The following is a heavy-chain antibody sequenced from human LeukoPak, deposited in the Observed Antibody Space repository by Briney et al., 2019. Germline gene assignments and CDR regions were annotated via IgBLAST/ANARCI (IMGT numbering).Heavy chain of an antibody. J-gene: IGHJ3*02. D-gene: IGHD3-9*01. CDR1: GGSISSYY. Sequence: SETLSLTCTVSGGSISSYYWSWIRQPPGKGLEWIGYIYYSGSTNYNPSLKSRVTISVDTSKNQFSLKLSSVTAADTAVYYCARHPPRVLRYFDWLFPYDAFDIWGQGTMVTVSS. V-gene: IGHV4-59*08. CDR2: IYYSGST. CDR3: ARHPPRVLRYFDWLFPYDAFDI.